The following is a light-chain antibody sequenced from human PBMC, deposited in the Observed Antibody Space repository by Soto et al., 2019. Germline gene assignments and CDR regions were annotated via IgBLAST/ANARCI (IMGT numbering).Light chain of an antibody. CDR1: SSDVGGYNF. V-gene: IGLV2-11*01. CDR2: DVS. CDR3: CSYAGSYTGV. Sequence: QSALTQPRSVSGSPGQSVTISCTGTSSDVGGYNFVSWYQHHPGKAPKLMIYDVSKRPSGVPDRFSGSKSVNTASLTISGLQAEDEADYYCCSYAGSYTGVFGTGTKVTVL. J-gene: IGLJ1*01.